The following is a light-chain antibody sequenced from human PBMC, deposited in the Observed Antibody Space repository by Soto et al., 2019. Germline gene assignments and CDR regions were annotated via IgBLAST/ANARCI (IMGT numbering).Light chain of an antibody. CDR2: GAS. Sequence: EIVLTQSPGTLSLSPGERAALSCSASQRVSSSYLAWYQQKPGQAPRLLIYGASSRATGIPDRFSGSGSGTDFTLTISRLEPEDFAVYYCQQYGSSPLTFGGGTTVEFK. CDR1: QRVSSSY. J-gene: IGKJ4*02. CDR3: QQYGSSPLT. V-gene: IGKV3-20*01.